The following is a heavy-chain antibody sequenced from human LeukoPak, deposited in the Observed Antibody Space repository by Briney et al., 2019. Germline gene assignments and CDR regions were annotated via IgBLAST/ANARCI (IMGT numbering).Heavy chain of an antibody. V-gene: IGHV4-39*07. CDR2: IYYSGDT. CDR3: AEFVFY. J-gene: IGHJ4*02. CDR1: GGSISSNSFY. Sequence: PSETLSLTCTASGGSISSNSFYWSWIRQPPGKGLEWIGSIYYSGDTFYNPSLKNRVTMSLDTSKNQFSLRLTSVTAADTAVYYCAEFVFYWGQGILVTVSS. D-gene: IGHD3-10*01.